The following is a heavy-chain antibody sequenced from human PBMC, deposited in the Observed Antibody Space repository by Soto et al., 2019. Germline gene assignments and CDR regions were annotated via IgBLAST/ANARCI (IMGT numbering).Heavy chain of an antibody. CDR2: IYWDDDK. CDR1: GFSLSTSGVG. CDR3: ARCLSEAGSDY. V-gene: IGHV2-5*02. D-gene: IGHD6-19*01. J-gene: IGHJ4*02. Sequence: QITLKESGPPLVKPTQTLTLTCTFSGFSLSTSGVGVGWIRQPPGKALEWLALIYWDDDKRYSPSLKSRLTITKNTAIKHVVLTMTSMDPVDTATYYCARCLSEAGSDYWGQGTLVTVSS.